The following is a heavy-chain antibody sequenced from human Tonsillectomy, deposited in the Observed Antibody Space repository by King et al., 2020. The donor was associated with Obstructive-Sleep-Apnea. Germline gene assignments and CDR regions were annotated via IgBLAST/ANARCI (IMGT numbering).Heavy chain of an antibody. Sequence: VQLVESGGGLVQPGGSLRLSCAASGFRFSSYWMHWVPQAPGKGPVWVSRIYSDGSNTGYADSVKGRFTISRDNAKNMLYLQMNSLRAEDTAVYYCCKEGDPWLWGRGTLVTVSS. CDR3: CKEGDPWL. CDR1: GFRFSSYW. CDR2: IYSDGSNT. D-gene: IGHD3-16*01. V-gene: IGHV3-74*01. J-gene: IGHJ4*02.